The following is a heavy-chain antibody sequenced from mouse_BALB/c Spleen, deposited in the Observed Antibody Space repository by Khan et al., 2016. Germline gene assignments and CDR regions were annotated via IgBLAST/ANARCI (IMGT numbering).Heavy chain of an antibody. CDR1: GDSITSGY. CDR3: ARCGENGDWFAY. V-gene: IGHV3-8*02. CDR2: ISYSGST. Sequence: EVELVESGPSLVKPSQTLSLTCSVTGDSITSGYWNWIRKFPGNKLEYMGYISYSGSTYYNPSLKSRISITRDTSKNQYYLQLNSVTTEDTATYYCARCGENGDWFAYWGQGTLVTVSA. J-gene: IGHJ3*01.